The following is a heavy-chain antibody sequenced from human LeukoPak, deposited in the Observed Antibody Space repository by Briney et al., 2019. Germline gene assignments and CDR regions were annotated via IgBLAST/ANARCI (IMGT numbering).Heavy chain of an antibody. CDR3: ARGGETDYDSRVVDY. J-gene: IGHJ4*02. D-gene: IGHD3-10*01. V-gene: IGHV4-34*01. CDR2: INHSGST. Sequence: SETLSLTCAVYGGSFSGYYWSWIRQPPGKGLEWIGEINHSGSTNYNPSLKSRVTISVDTSKNQFSLKLSSVTAADTAVYYCARGGETDYDSRVVDYWGQGTLVTVSS. CDR1: GGSFSGYY.